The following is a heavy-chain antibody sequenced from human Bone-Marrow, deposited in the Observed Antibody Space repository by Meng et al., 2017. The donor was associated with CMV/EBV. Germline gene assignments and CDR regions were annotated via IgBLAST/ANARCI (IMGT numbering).Heavy chain of an antibody. J-gene: IGHJ5*02. CDR1: GYTFTGYY. V-gene: IGHV1-2*02. Sequence: ASVKVFCKASGYTFTGYYMHWVRQAPGQGLEWMGWMNSGSGVTKYAEKFQGRVVLTRDTSINTAYMGLSRLGFDDTSIYYCAREERDYSKFLMDWMDPWGQGTLVTVSS. CDR2: MNSGSGVT. D-gene: IGHD4-11*01. CDR3: AREERDYSKFLMDWMDP.